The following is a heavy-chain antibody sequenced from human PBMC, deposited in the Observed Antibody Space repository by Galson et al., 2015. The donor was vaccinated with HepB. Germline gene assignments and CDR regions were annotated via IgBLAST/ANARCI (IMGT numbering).Heavy chain of an antibody. CDR2: ISYDGSNK. V-gene: IGHV3-30*04. J-gene: IGHJ6*02. Sequence: SLRLSCAASGFTFSSYAMHWVRQAPGKGLEWVAVISYDGSNKYYADSVKGRFTISRDNSKNTLYLQMNSLRAEDTAVYYCARVGSKGRIQLWFGGGMDVWGQGTTVTVSS. D-gene: IGHD5-18*01. CDR1: GFTFSSYA. CDR3: ARVGSKGRIQLWFGGGMDV.